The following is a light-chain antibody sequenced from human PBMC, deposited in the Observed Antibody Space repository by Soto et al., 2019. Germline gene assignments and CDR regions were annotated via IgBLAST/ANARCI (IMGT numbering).Light chain of an antibody. J-gene: IGKJ1*01. CDR2: AAS. V-gene: IGKV1-39*01. Sequence: DIHLTQSPSFLSASVGDRVTITCRASQSISTFLNWYQQRPGKAPELLIYAASNLQSGVPSRFSGSGSGTDFALTISSLQPEDFATYYCQQSYRIPPWTFGQGTKVDIK. CDR3: QQSYRIPPWT. CDR1: QSISTF.